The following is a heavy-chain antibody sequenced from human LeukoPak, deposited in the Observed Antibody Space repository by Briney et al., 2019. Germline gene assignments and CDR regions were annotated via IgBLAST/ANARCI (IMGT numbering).Heavy chain of an antibody. V-gene: IGHV1-8*01. CDR2: MNPNSGNT. CDR1: GYTLTELS. D-gene: IGHD6-6*01. Sequence: ASVKVSCKVSGYTLTELSMHWVRQAPGQGLEWMGWMNPNSGNTGYAQKFQGRVTMTRNTSISTAYMELSSLRSEDTAVYYCARGSTAAYYYYYYMDVWGKGTTVTISS. J-gene: IGHJ6*03. CDR3: ARGSTAAYYYYYYMDV.